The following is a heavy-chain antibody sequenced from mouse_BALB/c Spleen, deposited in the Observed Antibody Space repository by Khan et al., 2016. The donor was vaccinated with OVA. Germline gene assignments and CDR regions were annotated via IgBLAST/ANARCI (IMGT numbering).Heavy chain of an antibody. J-gene: IGHJ2*01. CDR2: INPSTGYT. CDR1: GYTFINYW. CDR3: ARRGLRWDFDY. D-gene: IGHD1-1*01. Sequence: QVQLQQSGAELAKPGPSVKMSCKASGYTFINYWILWVKQRPAQGLEWIGYINPSTGYTEYNQNFKDKATLTADKSSSPAYMQLSSLTSEDAAVYYCARRGLRWDFDYGGQGTTLTVSS. V-gene: IGHV1-7*01.